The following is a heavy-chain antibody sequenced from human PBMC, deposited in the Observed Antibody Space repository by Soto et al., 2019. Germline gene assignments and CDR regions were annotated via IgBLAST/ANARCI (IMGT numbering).Heavy chain of an antibody. J-gene: IGHJ5*02. Sequence: GTSVKVSCKASGYTFTSYGISWVRQAPGQGLEWMGWINAYSGSTNYAQKFQGWVTMTRDTSISTAYMELSRLRSDDTAVYYCARAYITWGSGGEETPLQSFDPWGQGTLVTVSS. CDR3: ARAYITWGSGGEETPLQSFDP. CDR1: GYTFTSYG. CDR2: INAYSGST. D-gene: IGHD2-15*01. V-gene: IGHV1-2*04.